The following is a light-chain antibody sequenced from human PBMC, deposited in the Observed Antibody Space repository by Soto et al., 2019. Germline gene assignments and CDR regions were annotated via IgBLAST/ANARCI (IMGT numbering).Light chain of an antibody. CDR1: SGSIASNY. J-gene: IGLJ2*01. Sequence: LTQPHSVSESPGKTVTISCTRSSGSIASNYVQWYQQRPGSAPTTVIYEDNQRPSGVPDRFSGSIDSSSNSASLTISGLKTEDEADYYCQSYDSSLGVVFGGGTKLTVL. V-gene: IGLV6-57*04. CDR2: EDN. CDR3: QSYDSSLGVV.